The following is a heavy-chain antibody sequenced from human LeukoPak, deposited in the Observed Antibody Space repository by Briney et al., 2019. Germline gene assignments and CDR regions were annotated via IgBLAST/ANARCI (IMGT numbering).Heavy chain of an antibody. CDR1: GGSISSGVYS. CDR3: ARANYYHRSVYAPPPH. CDR2: IYHSGST. J-gene: IGHJ1*01. Sequence: TSQTLSLTCAVSGGSISSGVYSWIWIWQPPGKGLEWNGYIYHSGSTYYNPSLKSRVTISVDRSKNQFSLKLSSVTAADTAVYYCARANYYHRSVYAPPPHWGQGTLVTVSS. D-gene: IGHD3-22*01. V-gene: IGHV4-30-2*01.